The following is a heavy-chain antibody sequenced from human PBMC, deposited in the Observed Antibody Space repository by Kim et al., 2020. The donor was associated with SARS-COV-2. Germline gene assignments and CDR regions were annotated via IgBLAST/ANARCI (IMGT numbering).Heavy chain of an antibody. V-gene: IGHV3-53*01. CDR3: ARGRGGVFDY. J-gene: IGHJ4*02. Sequence: STYYAASVKGRFTISRDNSKNTLYLQMNSLRAEDTAVYYCARGRGGVFDYWGQGTLVTVSS. CDR2: ST. D-gene: IGHD1-26*01.